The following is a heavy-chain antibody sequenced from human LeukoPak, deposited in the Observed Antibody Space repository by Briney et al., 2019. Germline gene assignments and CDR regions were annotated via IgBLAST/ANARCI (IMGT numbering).Heavy chain of an antibody. CDR2: IGTAGDT. CDR3: ARETLYPQDIVVVFDY. CDR1: GFTFSSYD. J-gene: IGHJ4*02. D-gene: IGHD2-15*01. Sequence: GGSLRLSCAASGFTFSSYDMHWVRQATGKGLEWVSAIGTAGDTYYPGSVKGRFTISRENAKNSLYLQMNSLRAGDTAVYYCARETLYPQDIVVVFDYWGQGTLVTVSS. V-gene: IGHV3-13*01.